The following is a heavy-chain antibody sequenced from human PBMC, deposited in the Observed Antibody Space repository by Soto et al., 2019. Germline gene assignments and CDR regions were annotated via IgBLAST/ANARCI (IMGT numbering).Heavy chain of an antibody. V-gene: IGHV3-30-3*01. Sequence: QVQLVESGGGVVQPGRSLRLSCAASGFTFSSYAMHWVRQAPGKGLEWVAVISYDGSNKYYADSVKGRFTISRDNSKNTLYLQMYSLTAEYTAVYYCARAQGFYYGMDVWGQGTTVTVSS. CDR3: ARAQGFYYGMDV. J-gene: IGHJ6*02. CDR1: GFTFSSYA. CDR2: ISYDGSNK.